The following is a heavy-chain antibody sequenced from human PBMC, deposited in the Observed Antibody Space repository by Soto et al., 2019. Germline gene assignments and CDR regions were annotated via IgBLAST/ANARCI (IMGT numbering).Heavy chain of an antibody. Sequence: KSSETLSLTCAVSGYSIGSGYFWGWIRQPPGKGLEWIGTIYRSGSTYYNPSLKSRVTISVDTSKNRFSLKLTSVTAADTAVYYCARARTYGGFDYWGQGTLVTVSS. J-gene: IGHJ4*02. D-gene: IGHD4-17*01. CDR3: ARARTYGGFDY. CDR1: GYSIGSGYF. CDR2: IYRSGST. V-gene: IGHV4-38-2*01.